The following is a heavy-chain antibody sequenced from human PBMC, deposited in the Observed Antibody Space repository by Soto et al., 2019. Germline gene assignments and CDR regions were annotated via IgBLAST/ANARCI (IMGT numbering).Heavy chain of an antibody. CDR1: GFNISSFG. V-gene: IGHV3-30*18. Sequence: VVSKRLPCTASGFNISSFGMHRIRQATGKGLEWVAVISYDGSDTYYPNSVKGRFTISRDNSKNMVYLQMNSLRPEDTAVYYCAKVRTPRLQRVALEYWGQGTLVTVSS. J-gene: IGHJ1*01. D-gene: IGHD1-1*01. CDR3: AKVRTPRLQRVALEY. CDR2: ISYDGSDT.